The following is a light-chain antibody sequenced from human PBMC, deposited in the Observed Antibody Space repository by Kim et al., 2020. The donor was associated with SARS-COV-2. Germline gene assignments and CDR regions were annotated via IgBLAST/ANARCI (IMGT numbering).Light chain of an antibody. CDR3: QQYDVHLET. V-gene: IGKV1-5*03. Sequence: SESIGDRVPISCRASQIIHIWLAWFQQTPGKAPRVLMYKASALESGVPSRFSGRGSGTEFTLTIDRMQPDDFATYYCQQYDVHLETFGQGTKVEI. CDR1: QIIHIW. J-gene: IGKJ1*01. CDR2: KAS.